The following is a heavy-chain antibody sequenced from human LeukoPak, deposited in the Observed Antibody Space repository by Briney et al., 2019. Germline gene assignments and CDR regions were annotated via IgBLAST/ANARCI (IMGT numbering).Heavy chain of an antibody. D-gene: IGHD3-3*01. J-gene: IGHJ5*02. CDR3: AKPITVLSTRSFDT. CDR2: IIPIFATA. CDR1: GGTFSSYG. V-gene: IGHV1-69*05. Sequence: SVKVSCRTSGGTFSSYGISWVRQAPGQGLEWMGGIIPIFATANYAQKFQGRVTITTDESTSTAYMELSSLRSDDTAVYYCAKPITVLSTRSFDTWGQGTLVTVSS.